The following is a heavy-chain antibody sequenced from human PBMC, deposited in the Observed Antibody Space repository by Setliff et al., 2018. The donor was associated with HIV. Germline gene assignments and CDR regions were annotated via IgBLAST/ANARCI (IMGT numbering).Heavy chain of an antibody. CDR1: GGSFSGYY. V-gene: IGHV4-34*01. J-gene: IGHJ2*01. Sequence: PSETLSLTCAVYGGSFSGYYWSWIRQPPGKGLEWIGEINHSGSTNYNPSLKSRVTISVDTSKNQFSLRLSSVTAADTAVYYCARGTYKWELLLAWYFDLRGRGTLVTVSS. CDR2: INHSGST. D-gene: IGHD1-26*01. CDR3: ARGTYKWELLLAWYFDL.